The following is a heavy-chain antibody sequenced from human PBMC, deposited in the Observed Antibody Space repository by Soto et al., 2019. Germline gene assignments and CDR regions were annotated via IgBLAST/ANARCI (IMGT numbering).Heavy chain of an antibody. D-gene: IGHD3-10*01. V-gene: IGHV2-70*01. CDR1: GFSLSTSGMC. CDR3: ARMDRYYYGSGYGMDV. Sequence: SGPTLVNPTPTLTLTCTFSGFSLSTSGMCVSWIRQPPGKALEWLALIDWDDDKYYSTSLKTRLTISKDTSKNQVVLTMTNMDPVDTATYYCARMDRYYYGSGYGMDVWGQGTTVTVSS. CDR2: IDWDDDK. J-gene: IGHJ6*02.